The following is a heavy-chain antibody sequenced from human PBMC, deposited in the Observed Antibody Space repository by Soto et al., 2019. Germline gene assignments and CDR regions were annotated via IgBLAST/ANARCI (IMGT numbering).Heavy chain of an antibody. V-gene: IGHV5-51*01. CDR2: IYPGDSDT. J-gene: IGHJ6*02. CDR1: GYSFSSYW. CDR3: VTRVQDPGNYYYGMDV. Sequence: PGESLKISCMGSGYSFSSYWIGWVCQMPGKGLEWMGTIYPGDSDTRYSPSFQGQVTISADKSISTAYLQWSSLTASDTDMYYCVTRVQDPGNYYYGMDVWGQGASVTVSS. D-gene: IGHD6-13*01.